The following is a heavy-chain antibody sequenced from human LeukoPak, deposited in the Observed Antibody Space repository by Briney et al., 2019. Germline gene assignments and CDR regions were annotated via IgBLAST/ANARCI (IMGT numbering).Heavy chain of an antibody. CDR1: GFTFSSYA. Sequence: GGSLRLSCAASGFTFSSYAMSWVRQAPGKGLEWVSVISGSGGSTSYADSVKGRFTISRDNSKNTLYLQMNSLRAEDTAVYYCARDRVSSNMVAATFLFDPWGQGTLVTVSS. CDR2: ISGSGGST. D-gene: IGHD2-15*01. V-gene: IGHV3-23*01. J-gene: IGHJ5*02. CDR3: ARDRVSSNMVAATFLFDP.